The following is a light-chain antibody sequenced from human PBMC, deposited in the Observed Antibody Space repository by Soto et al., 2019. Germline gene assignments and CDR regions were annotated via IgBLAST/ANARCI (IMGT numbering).Light chain of an antibody. CDR3: SSYTSSSTLYF. CDR1: SRDIDGYNY. CDR2: DVS. Sequence: QSVLTQPASVSGSPGQSITISCTGTSRDIDGYNYVSWYQQHPGKAPKLMIYDVSNRPSGVSNRFSGSKSGNTASLTISGLHAEDEADYYCSSYTSSSTLYFFGTGTKVTV. V-gene: IGLV2-14*01. J-gene: IGLJ1*01.